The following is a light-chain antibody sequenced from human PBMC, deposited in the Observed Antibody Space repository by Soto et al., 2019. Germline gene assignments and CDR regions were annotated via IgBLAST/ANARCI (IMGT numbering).Light chain of an antibody. CDR3: QQFSSYPLT. Sequence: EIMLSQSPCTLSLSQGERATLSCRASQSVSSSYLAWYQQKPGQAPRLLIYGASSRATGIPDRFSGSGSGTDFTLTISRLEPEDFAVYYCQQFSSYPLTFGGG. J-gene: IGKJ4*01. V-gene: IGKV3-20*01. CDR2: GAS. CDR1: QSVSSSY.